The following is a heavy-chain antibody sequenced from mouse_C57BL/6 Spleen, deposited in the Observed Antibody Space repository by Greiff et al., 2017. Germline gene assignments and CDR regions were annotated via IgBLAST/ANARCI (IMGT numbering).Heavy chain of an antibody. J-gene: IGHJ2*01. CDR3: ARQWGNSYYFDY. CDR1: GFTCSDYY. CDR2: ISNGGGSN. Sequence: EVQLVESGGGLVQPGGSLKLSCAASGFTCSDYYMNWVRQTPEKRLEWVAYISNGGGSNKYTDTVKGRITIARDNAKNTLYLKMSRLKSEDTAMYYCARQWGNSYYFDYWGQGTTLTVSS. D-gene: IGHD2-1*01. V-gene: IGHV5-12*01.